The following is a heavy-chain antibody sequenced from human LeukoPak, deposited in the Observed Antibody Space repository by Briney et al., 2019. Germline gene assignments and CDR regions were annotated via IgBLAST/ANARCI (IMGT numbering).Heavy chain of an antibody. CDR2: ISAYNGNT. D-gene: IGHD6-13*01. J-gene: IGHJ6*03. CDR3: ARISIAAAGPYYMDV. Sequence: ASVKVSCKASGYTFTSYGISWVRQAPGQGLEGMGWISAYNGNTNYAQKLQGRVTMTTDTSTSTAYMELRSLRSDDTAVYYCARISIAAAGPYYMDVWGKGTTVTVSS. V-gene: IGHV1-18*01. CDR1: GYTFTSYG.